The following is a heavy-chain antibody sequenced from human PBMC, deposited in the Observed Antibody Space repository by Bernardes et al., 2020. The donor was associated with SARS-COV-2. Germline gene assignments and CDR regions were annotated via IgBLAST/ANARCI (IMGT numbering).Heavy chain of an antibody. J-gene: IGHJ4*02. V-gene: IGHV3-23*01. Sequence: GGSLRLSCAVSGFTFSSYAMSWVRQAPGKGLEWVSAISGSGGITYYADSVKGRFTISRDNSKNTLYLQMNSIRAEDTAVYYGAKDRRGVTTICGQGTLVTVSS. CDR1: GFTFSSYA. CDR2: ISGSGGIT. CDR3: AKDRRGVTTI. D-gene: IGHD4-17*01.